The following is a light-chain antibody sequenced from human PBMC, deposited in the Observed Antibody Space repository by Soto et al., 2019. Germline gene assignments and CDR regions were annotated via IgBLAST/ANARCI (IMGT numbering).Light chain of an antibody. Sequence: EIVLTHSPGTLSLSPRERATLXXRASQSVSSSYLAWYQQKPGQAPRLXXYGASSRATGIPDRFSGSGSGTDFTLTISRLEPEDFAAYYCQQYGSSPTWTFGQGTKVDIK. CDR2: GAS. CDR3: QQYGSSPTWT. V-gene: IGKV3-20*01. CDR1: QSVSSSY. J-gene: IGKJ1*01.